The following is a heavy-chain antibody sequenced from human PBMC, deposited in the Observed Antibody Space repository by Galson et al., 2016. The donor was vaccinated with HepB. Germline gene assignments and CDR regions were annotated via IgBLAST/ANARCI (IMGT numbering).Heavy chain of an antibody. D-gene: IGHD1-26*01. CDR1: GFSLKTKGMR. V-gene: IGHV2-70*04. Sequence: PALVKPTQTLKLTCSFSGFSLKTKGMRVSWIRQPPGKALEWVARIDWDGDKFYNASLMTRLTISKDISKDQVVLSMTNMDPVDTATYFCARSFDSGPFDFWGRGALVTVSS. CDR2: IDWDGDK. CDR3: ARSFDSGPFDF. J-gene: IGHJ4*02.